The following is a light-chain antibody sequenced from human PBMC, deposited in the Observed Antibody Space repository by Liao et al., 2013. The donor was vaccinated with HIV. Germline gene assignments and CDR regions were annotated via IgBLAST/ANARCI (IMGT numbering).Light chain of an antibody. CDR3: QVWDSSIDHEV. CDR2: YDS. Sequence: SYELTQPPSVSVAPGKTARITCGGNNIGSKSVHWYQQKPGQAPVLVIYYDSDRPSGIPERFSGSNSGNTATLTISRVEAGDEADYYCQVWDSSIDHEVFGGGTKLTVL. CDR1: NIGSKS. J-gene: IGLJ3*02. V-gene: IGLV3-21*01.